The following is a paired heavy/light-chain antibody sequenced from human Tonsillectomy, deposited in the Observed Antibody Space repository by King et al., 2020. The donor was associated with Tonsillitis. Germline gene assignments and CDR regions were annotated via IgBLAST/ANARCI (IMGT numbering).Heavy chain of an antibody. CDR2: ISYDGGNK. J-gene: IGHJ4*02. CDR1: GFTFSSYD. V-gene: IGHV3-30*18. CDR3: AKDLYYYDSSGYLDY. D-gene: IGHD3-22*01. Sequence: QVQLVESGGGVVQPGRSLRLSCAASGFTFSSYDLHWVRQAPGKGLEWVAVISYDGGNKYYADSVKGRFTISRDNSKNTLYLQMHSLRAEDTAVYYCAKDLYYYDSSGYLDYWGQGTLVTVSS.
Light chain of an antibody. J-gene: IGKJ3*01. Sequence: EIVLTQSPATLSLSPGERATLSCRASQSVSSYLAWYQQKPGQAPRLLIYDASNRATGIPARFSGSGSGTDFTLTISSLEPEDFAVYYCQQRSNWLFGPGTKVDVK. CDR2: DAS. V-gene: IGKV3-11*01. CDR3: QQRSNWL. CDR1: QSVSSY.